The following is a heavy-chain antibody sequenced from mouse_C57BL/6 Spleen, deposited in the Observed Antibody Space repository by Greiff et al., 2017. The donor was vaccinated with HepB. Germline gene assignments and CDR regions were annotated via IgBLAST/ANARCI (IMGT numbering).Heavy chain of an antibody. V-gene: IGHV5-9-1*02. D-gene: IGHD2-1*01. CDR2: ISSGGDYI. CDR1: GFTFSSYA. Sequence: EVKLEESGEGLVKPGGSLKLSCAASGFTFSSYAMSWVRQTPEKRLEWVAYISSGGDYIYYADTVKGRFTISRDNARNTLYLQMSSLKSEDTAMYYCTRDAYGISFAYWGQGTLVTVSA. CDR3: TRDAYGISFAY. J-gene: IGHJ3*01.